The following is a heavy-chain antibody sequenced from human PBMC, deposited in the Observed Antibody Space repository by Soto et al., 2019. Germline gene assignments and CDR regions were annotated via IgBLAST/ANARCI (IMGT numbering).Heavy chain of an antibody. Sequence: EVQLLESGGGLVQPGGSLRLSCAASGFTFSSYAMSWVRQAPGKGLEWVSAISGSGGSTYYADSVKGRFTISRDNSKNTLYLQMNSLRAEDTAVYYCAKPYYHDSSGYSLYDAFDIWGQGTMVTVSS. J-gene: IGHJ3*02. CDR3: AKPYYHDSSGYSLYDAFDI. V-gene: IGHV3-23*01. D-gene: IGHD3-22*01. CDR1: GFTFSSYA. CDR2: ISGSGGST.